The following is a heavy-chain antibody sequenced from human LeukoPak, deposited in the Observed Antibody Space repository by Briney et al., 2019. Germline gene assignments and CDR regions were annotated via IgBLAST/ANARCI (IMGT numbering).Heavy chain of an antibody. CDR1: GGSISGYY. J-gene: IGHJ6*03. CDR2: GYHNGRT. D-gene: IGHD2-8*02. Sequence: SETLSLTCSVSGGSISGYYWSWIRQLPGERLEWIGFGYHNGRTTYNPSLESRVTISVDTSRNQVSLNLRFVTAADTALYFCARRRAESSGPSFYYFYMDVWGKGTTVSVSS. CDR3: ARRRAESSGPSFYYFYMDV. V-gene: IGHV4-59*01.